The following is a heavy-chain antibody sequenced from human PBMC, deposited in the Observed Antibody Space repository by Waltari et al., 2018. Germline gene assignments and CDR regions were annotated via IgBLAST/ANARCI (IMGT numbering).Heavy chain of an antibody. CDR1: GGAFHTSS. Sequence: QVHLVHSGAAIRTPGSSVMVSCRASGGAFHTSSFTWGRQAPGKGLEWMGAVVPVFDTTNYAQKFQGRLTFTADSSTTTAHMELTTLTSEDTAVYYCAFLGSGWSQDPGSYGLDVWGQGTTVIVSS. CDR3: AFLGSGWSQDPGSYGLDV. J-gene: IGHJ6*02. V-gene: IGHV1-69*12. D-gene: IGHD6-19*01. CDR2: VVPVFDTT.